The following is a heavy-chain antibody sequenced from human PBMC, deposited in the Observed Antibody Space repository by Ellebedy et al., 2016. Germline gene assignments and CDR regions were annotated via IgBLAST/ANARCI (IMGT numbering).Heavy chain of an antibody. D-gene: IGHD1-1*01. J-gene: IGHJ5*02. CDR3: ARGTLTGGTYWFDP. CDR2: ISHSGTT. V-gene: IGHV4-38-2*02. Sequence: SETLSLTCTVSGFSLSSAYYWVWIRPPPGKGLEWIGSISHSGTTYYNPSLKSRVTISVDTSKNQFSLKLTSVTAADTAVYYCARGTLTGGTYWFDPWGQGTLVTVSS. CDR1: GFSLSSAYY.